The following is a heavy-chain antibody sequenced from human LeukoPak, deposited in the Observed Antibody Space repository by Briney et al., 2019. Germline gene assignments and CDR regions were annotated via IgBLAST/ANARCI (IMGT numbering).Heavy chain of an antibody. V-gene: IGHV3-48*04. CDR3: ARANSRGYSYGYLDY. CDR1: GFTFSSYS. D-gene: IGHD5-18*01. Sequence: GGSLRLSCAASGFTFSSYSMNWVRQAPGKGLEWVSYISSSSSTIYYADSVKGRFTISRDNAKNSLYLQMNSLRAEDTAVYYCARANSRGYSYGYLDYWGQGTLVTVSS. J-gene: IGHJ4*02. CDR2: ISSSSSTI.